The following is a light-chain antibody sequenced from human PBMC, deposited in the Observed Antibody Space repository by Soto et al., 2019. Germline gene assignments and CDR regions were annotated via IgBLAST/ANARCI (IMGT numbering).Light chain of an antibody. Sequence: QSVLTQPPSVSGAPGQRVSISCTGTSSNIGAGYDVHWYQQLPGTAPKLLIYGNSNRPSGVPDRFSGSKSATSASLAITGLQAEDEADYYCQSFDSSLNGGVFGGGTKVTVL. CDR3: QSFDSSLNGGV. CDR1: SSNIGAGYD. J-gene: IGLJ3*02. CDR2: GNS. V-gene: IGLV1-40*01.